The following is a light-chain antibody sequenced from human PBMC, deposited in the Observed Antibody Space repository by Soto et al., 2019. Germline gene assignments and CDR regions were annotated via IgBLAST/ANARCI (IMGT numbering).Light chain of an antibody. CDR3: SSYTSAITYV. CDR2: DVS. V-gene: IGLV2-14*01. J-gene: IGLJ1*01. CDR1: SSDVGAYNY. Sequence: SALTQPATVSASPGQSIIISCTGTSSDVGAYNYDSWYQQYPGEAPKVIIYDVSHRPAGVSNRFSGSKSGNTASLTISGLQTQDEADYYCSSYTSAITYVFGTGTKVTVL.